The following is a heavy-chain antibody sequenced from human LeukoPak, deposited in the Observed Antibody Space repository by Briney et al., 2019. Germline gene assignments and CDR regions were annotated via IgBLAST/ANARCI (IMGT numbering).Heavy chain of an antibody. V-gene: IGHV3-23*01. CDR3: ATKRGEGTQLNYMWFDP. CDR1: GFXFSSYA. Sequence: GGSLRLSCAASGFXFSSYAMTWVRQAPGKGLEWVSSISGGSDSTYYADSVKGRCTISRDNSKSMLYLQMNSLRAEDTAIYYCATKRGEGTQLNYMWFDPWGQGTLVTVSS. J-gene: IGHJ5*02. D-gene: IGHD3-16*01. CDR2: ISGGSDST.